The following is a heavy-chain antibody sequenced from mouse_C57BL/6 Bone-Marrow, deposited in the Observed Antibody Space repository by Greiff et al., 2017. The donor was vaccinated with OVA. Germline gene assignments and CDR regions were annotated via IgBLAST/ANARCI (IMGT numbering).Heavy chain of an antibody. CDR2: IDPSDSYT. Sequence: VQLQQPGAELVKPGASVKLSCKASGYTFTSYWMQWVKQRPGQGLEWIGEIDPSDSYTNYNQKLTGKATLTVDTSSSTAYMQLSSLTSEDSAVYYCAREEGYYGDWGQGTLVTVSA. D-gene: IGHD2-1*01. V-gene: IGHV1-50*01. CDR1: GYTFTSYW. CDR3: AREEGYYGD. J-gene: IGHJ3*01.